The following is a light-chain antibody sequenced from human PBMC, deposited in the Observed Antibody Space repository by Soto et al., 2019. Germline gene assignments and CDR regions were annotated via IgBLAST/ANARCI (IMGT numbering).Light chain of an antibody. CDR2: SND. CDR1: SSNIGSNI. V-gene: IGLV1-44*01. Sequence: QSVLTQPPSASGTPGQRVTISCSGSSSNIGSNIVNWYQHLPGTAPKLLIHSNDQRPSGVPDRFSGSKSGTSASLAISGLQSEDEADYYCASWDDSLNGPVFGGGTKLTVL. J-gene: IGLJ2*01. CDR3: ASWDDSLNGPV.